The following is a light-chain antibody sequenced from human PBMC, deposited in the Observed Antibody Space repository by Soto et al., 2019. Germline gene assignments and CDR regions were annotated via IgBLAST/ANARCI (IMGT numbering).Light chain of an antibody. J-gene: IGKJ1*01. CDR1: QTVTNMY. CDR3: PQYAGAPGA. V-gene: IGKV3-20*01. CDR2: GAS. Sequence: DIVLAQSPGTLSFSPGERATLSCRASQTVTNMYLAWYQQKPGQAPRLLIFGASIRDTGIPDRFSGSGSGTDFNLTISSLESEDFAAPYCPQYAGAPGAIGQGTKX.